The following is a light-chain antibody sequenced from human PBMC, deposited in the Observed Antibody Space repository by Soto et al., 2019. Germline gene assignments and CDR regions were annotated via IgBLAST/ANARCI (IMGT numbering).Light chain of an antibody. CDR3: QQYGISPWT. J-gene: IGKJ1*01. CDR1: QSVSSSS. V-gene: IGKV3-20*01. CDR2: GAS. Sequence: IVLTQTPGTLSLSPGERATLSCRASQSVSSSSLAWYQQKPGQAPKVLIYGASSRATGIPDRFSGSGSGTDFTLTISRLEPEDLAVYYCQQYGISPWTFGQGTKVEIK.